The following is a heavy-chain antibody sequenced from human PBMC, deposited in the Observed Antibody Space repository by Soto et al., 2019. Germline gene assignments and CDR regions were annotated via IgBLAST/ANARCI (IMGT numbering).Heavy chain of an antibody. CDR3: ARRRGWTRGFDP. J-gene: IGHJ5*02. D-gene: IGHD6-19*01. V-gene: IGHV4-39*01. Sequence: QLQLQESGPGLVKPSETLSLTCTVSGGSISSSSYYWGWIRQPPGKGLEWIGSIYYSGSTYYNPSLKSRVTISVDTSKNQFSLKLSSVTAADTAVYYCARRRGWTRGFDPWGQGTLVTVSS. CDR1: GGSISSSSYY. CDR2: IYYSGST.